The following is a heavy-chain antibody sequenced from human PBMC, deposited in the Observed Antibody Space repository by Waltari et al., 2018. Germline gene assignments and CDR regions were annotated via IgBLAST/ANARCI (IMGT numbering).Heavy chain of an antibody. CDR3: AKGGGWLQDY. J-gene: IGHJ4*02. CDR2: INSDGSTT. V-gene: IGHV3-74*01. Sequence: EVQLVESGGGLAQPGGSLRLSCVASGFTFSSYWMHWVRQAPGKGLVWVSCINSDGSTTNYADSVKGRFTISRDNAKNTLYLQMNSLRAEDTAVYYCAKGGGWLQDYWGQGTLVTVSS. D-gene: IGHD5-12*01. CDR1: GFTFSSYW.